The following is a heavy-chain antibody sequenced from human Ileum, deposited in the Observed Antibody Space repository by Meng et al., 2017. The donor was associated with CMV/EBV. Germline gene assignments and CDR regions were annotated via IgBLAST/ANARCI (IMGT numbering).Heavy chain of an antibody. D-gene: IGHD1-1*01. CDR1: GGSISDYY. V-gene: IGHV4-59*01. Sequence: SETLSLTCTVSGGSISDYYWSWIRQPPEKGPEWIGYIQSSGTTNYNPSLKSRVSMSVDTSRNQFSLNLYSVTAADTALYYCAFSLSTDVNWRYYFDYWGRGALVTVSS. CDR2: IQSSGTT. CDR3: AFSLSTDVNWRYYFDY. J-gene: IGHJ4*02.